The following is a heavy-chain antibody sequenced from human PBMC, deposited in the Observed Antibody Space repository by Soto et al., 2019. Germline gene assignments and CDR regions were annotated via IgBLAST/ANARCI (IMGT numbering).Heavy chain of an antibody. V-gene: IGHV3-48*02. CDR1: GFSVNAYS. Sequence: EEQLVESGGRLVQSGGSLRLSCTASGFSVNAYSVNWVRQAPGKGLEWISYISSTGDLILYADSVKGRFTIARDIATNSLYLQMDSLRDEDTAVYYCATWAIAVGGEGYWGQGTLVTVSS. J-gene: IGHJ4*02. CDR2: ISSTGDLI. D-gene: IGHD2-21*01. CDR3: ATWAIAVGGEGY.